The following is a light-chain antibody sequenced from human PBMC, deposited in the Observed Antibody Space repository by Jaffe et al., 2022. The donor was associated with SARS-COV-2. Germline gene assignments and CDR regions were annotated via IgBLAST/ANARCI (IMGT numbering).Light chain of an antibody. CDR3: MQAVYLPLT. CDR1: QSLLYGNGNTY. Sequence: VMTQSPLSLPVTPGESASISCRSSQSLLYGNGNTYLDWYLQKPGQSPQLLIYLVSNRAPGVPDRFSGSGSGTDFTLKISKVEAEDVGVYYCMQAVYLPLTFGGGTKVEIK. V-gene: IGKV2-28*01. J-gene: IGKJ4*01. CDR2: LVS.